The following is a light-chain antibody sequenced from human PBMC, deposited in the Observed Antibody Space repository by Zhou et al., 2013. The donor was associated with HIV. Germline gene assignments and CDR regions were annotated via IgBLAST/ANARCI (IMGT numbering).Light chain of an antibody. J-gene: IGKJ2*01. CDR3: QQSDYLPXT. CDR2: DGS. Sequence: DIQMTQSPSSLSASIGDRVTITCQASQDIGVYLNWYQHKPGRAPKLLIYDGSLVETGVPTRFSGSGSGTDFSLVISSLQPEDIATYFCQQSDYLPXTFGQGTKLEIK. CDR1: QDIGVY. V-gene: IGKV1-33*01.